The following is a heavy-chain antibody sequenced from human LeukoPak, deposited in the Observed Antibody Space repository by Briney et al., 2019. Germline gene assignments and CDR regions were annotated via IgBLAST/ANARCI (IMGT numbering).Heavy chain of an antibody. Sequence: SETLSLTCAVYGGSFSGYYWSWIRQPPGKGLEWIREINHSGSTNYNPSLKSRVTISVDTSKNQFSLKLSSVTAADTAVYYYARGNRDIYDFWSGYYKTKPNWFDPWGQGTLVTVSS. J-gene: IGHJ5*02. D-gene: IGHD3-3*01. CDR3: ARGNRDIYDFWSGYYKTKPNWFDP. V-gene: IGHV4-34*01. CDR2: INHSGST. CDR1: GGSFSGYY.